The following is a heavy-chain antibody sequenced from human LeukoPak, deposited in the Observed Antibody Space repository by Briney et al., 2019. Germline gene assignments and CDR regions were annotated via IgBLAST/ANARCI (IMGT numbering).Heavy chain of an antibody. D-gene: IGHD3-16*01. J-gene: IGHJ6*02. V-gene: IGHV4-39*07. CDR1: GGSISSSSYY. Sequence: SETLSLTCTVSGGSISSSSYYWGWIRQPPGKGLEWIGSIYYSGSTSYNPSLKSRVTISIDTSKKQFSLKLTSVTAADTAVYFCARDDAGELYDYVPYGMDVWGQGTTVTVSS. CDR3: ARDDAGELYDYVPYGMDV. CDR2: IYYSGST.